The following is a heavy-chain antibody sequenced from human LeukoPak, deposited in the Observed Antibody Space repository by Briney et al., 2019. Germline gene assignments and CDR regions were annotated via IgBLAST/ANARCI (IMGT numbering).Heavy chain of an antibody. CDR1: GYTFTSYA. Sequence: GASVKVSCKASGYTFTSYAMHWVRQAPGQRLEWMGRINAGNGNTKYSQKFQGRVTITRDTSASTAYMELSSLRSEDTAVYYCARDTYDHVWGSYRYFPGDFDYWGQGTLVTVSS. CDR2: INAGNGNT. CDR3: ARDTYDHVWGSYRYFPGDFDY. D-gene: IGHD3-16*02. J-gene: IGHJ4*02. V-gene: IGHV1-3*01.